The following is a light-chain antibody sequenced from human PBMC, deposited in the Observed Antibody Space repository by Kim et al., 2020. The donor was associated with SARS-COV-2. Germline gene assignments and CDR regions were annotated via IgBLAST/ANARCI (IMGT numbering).Light chain of an antibody. V-gene: IGKV1-9*01. Sequence: STSVRDRVTISCLVSLGIISHLAWYQQKPGKAPKLLIYGASTLQSGVPARYSGSGSCTDFTLTISILQPEDFATYFCQQLNSYPLTFGGVTQVEIK. J-gene: IGKJ4*01. CDR3: QQLNSYPLT. CDR1: LGIISH. CDR2: GAS.